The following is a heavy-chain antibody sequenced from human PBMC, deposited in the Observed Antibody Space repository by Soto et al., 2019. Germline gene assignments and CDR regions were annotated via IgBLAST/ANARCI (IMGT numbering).Heavy chain of an antibody. CDR2: IYWDDDR. J-gene: IGHJ4*02. CDR1: GFSLTTSGLA. D-gene: IGHD2-15*01. V-gene: IGHV2-5*02. CDR3: AHNRQPDSAEASSPPTIFDF. Sequence: QITLKESGPTLVKPTQTLTLTCTFSGFSLTTSGLAVGWIRQPPGKALEWLALIYWDDDRRYSPSLRNRLTVTKDTSKNQVVLTMTNMDPVDTATYYCAHNRQPDSAEASSPPTIFDFWGQGTLVTVSA.